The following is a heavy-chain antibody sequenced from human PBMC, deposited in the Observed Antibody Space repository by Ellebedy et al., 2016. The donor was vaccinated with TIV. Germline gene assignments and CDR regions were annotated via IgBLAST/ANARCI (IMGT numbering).Heavy chain of an antibody. CDR2: IDYSGST. J-gene: IGHJ4*02. CDR1: GGTLNSYY. D-gene: IGHD3-10*01. V-gene: IGHV4-59*08. CDR3: ARRNTMIRGVSLYYFDN. Sequence: PSETLSLTCTVSGGTLNSYYWSWIRQPPGKGLEWIGHIDYSGSTNYNPSLKRRVTITIDTSKNQFSLKLSSVTAADTAVYFCARRNTMIRGVSLYYFDNWGQGTLVTVPS.